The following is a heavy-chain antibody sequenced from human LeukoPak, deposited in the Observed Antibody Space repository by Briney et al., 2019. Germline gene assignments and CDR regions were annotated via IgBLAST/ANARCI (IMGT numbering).Heavy chain of an antibody. CDR2: IWYDGSNK. J-gene: IGHJ3*02. D-gene: IGHD4-17*01. Sequence: SGGSLRLSCAASGFTFSSYAMHWVRQAPGKGLEWVAVIWYDGSNKYSADSVKGRFTISRDNSKDTLYLQMNSLRAEDTAAYYCARSYPTVYDPFDIWGQGTMVTVS. CDR1: GFTFSSYA. CDR3: ARSYPTVYDPFDI. V-gene: IGHV3-33*08.